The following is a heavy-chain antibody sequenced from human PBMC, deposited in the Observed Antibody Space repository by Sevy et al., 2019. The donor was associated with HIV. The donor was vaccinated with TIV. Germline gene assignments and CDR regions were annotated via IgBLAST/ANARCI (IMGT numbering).Heavy chain of an antibody. V-gene: IGHV3-20*04. CDR3: ATVFDSHSYVFDF. CDR2: VRWNGVST. J-gene: IGHJ4*02. CDR1: EFNFEDYA. D-gene: IGHD3-22*01. Sequence: GGSLRLSCAASEFNFEDYAMSWVRQAPGKGLEWVSGVRWNGVSTTYADSVKGRFTISRDNAKNALYLQMNSLRAEDTAIYFCATVFDSHSYVFDFWGQGTLVTVSS.